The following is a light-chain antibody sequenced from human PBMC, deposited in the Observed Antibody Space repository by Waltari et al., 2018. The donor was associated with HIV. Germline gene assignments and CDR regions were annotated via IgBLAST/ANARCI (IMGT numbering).Light chain of an antibody. CDR1: QDISKS. V-gene: IGKV1-33*01. CDR2: DAS. Sequence: DIQMTQSPPSLSASVGDRVTITCQASQDISKSLHWYQQKSGKAPTLLIYDASNLDVGVPSRISGGGSGTQFTLTIASLQPEDIATYYCQQYESLPITFGRGTRLDIE. CDR3: QQYESLPIT. J-gene: IGKJ5*01.